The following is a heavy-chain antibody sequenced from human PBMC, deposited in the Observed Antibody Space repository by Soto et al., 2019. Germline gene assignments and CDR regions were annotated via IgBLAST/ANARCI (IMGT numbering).Heavy chain of an antibody. V-gene: IGHV3-21*01. Sequence: GGSLRLSCAASGFTFSSYSMNWVRQAPGKGLEWVSSISSSSSYIYYADSVKGRFTISRDNAKNSLYLQMNSLRAEDTAVYYCARAYCSGGSCIDAFDIWGQGTMVTVSS. J-gene: IGHJ3*02. CDR2: ISSSSSYI. CDR3: ARAYCSGGSCIDAFDI. D-gene: IGHD2-15*01. CDR1: GFTFSSYS.